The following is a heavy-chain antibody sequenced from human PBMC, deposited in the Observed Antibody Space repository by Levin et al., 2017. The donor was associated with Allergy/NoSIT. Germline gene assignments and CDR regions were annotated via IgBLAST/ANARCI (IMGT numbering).Heavy chain of an antibody. D-gene: IGHD6-19*01. Sequence: PGGSLRLSCGGSGFTFSNFWMTWVRQAPGKGLEWVADINKDGRDRYYVDSVKGRFTISRDNAENSLFLQMNSLRAEDTAVYYCATYGAVAAPHYWGQGTLVTVSS. V-gene: IGHV3-7*01. J-gene: IGHJ4*02. CDR2: INKDGRDR. CDR1: GFTFSNFW. CDR3: ATYGAVAAPHY.